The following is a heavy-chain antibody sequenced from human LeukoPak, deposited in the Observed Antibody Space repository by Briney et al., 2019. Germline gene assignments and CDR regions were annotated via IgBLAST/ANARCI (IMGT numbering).Heavy chain of an antibody. V-gene: IGHV4-39*01. J-gene: IGHJ4*02. CDR2: IYYSGST. CDR1: GGSISSSSYY. D-gene: IGHD3-9*01. Sequence: SETLSLTCTVSGGSISSSSYYWGWIRQPPGKGLEWIGSIYYSGSTYYNPSLKSRVTISVDTSKNQFSLKLSSVTAADTAVYYCARLREEREYFDWLLYPDYWGQGTLVTVSS. CDR3: ARLREEREYFDWLLYPDY.